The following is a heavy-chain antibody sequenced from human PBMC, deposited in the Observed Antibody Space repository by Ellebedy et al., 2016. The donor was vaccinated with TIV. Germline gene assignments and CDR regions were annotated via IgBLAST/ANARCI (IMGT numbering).Heavy chain of an antibody. J-gene: IGHJ5*02. CDR2: VYYSGSA. Sequence: MPSETLSLTCSVSGGSVSSTRYYWAWIRQPPGKGLEYIGSVYYSGSAYYNPSLKSRVTVSVDPSKNQFSLNLSSVTAADTAVYYCARDPALPRGRFDTWGQGTLVTVSS. V-gene: IGHV4-39*07. CDR1: GGSVSSTRYY. CDR3: ARDPALPRGRFDT.